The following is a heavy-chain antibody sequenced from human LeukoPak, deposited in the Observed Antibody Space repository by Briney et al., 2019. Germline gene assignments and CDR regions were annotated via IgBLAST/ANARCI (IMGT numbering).Heavy chain of an antibody. CDR2: ISGSADKT. Sequence: GGSLRLSCAASGFTFRSFAMSWVRQAPGQGLEWVSAISGSADKTYYADSMKSRFTISRDTSKNTLYLQMSSLRAEDTAVYYCAKDLIWRAHYLDYWGQGTLVTVSS. J-gene: IGHJ4*02. CDR1: GFTFRSFA. CDR3: AKDLIWRAHYLDY. V-gene: IGHV3-23*01.